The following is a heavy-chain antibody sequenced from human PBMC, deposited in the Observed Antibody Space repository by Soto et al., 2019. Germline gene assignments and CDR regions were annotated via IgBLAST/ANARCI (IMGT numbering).Heavy chain of an antibody. V-gene: IGHV3-23*01. D-gene: IGHD3-10*01. CDR3: ARPYDGKIGDALDL. CDR2: ISDSGDSA. Sequence: EVQLLESGGGLVQPGGSLRLSCAASGFTFSIYAMSWVRQVPGKGLEWISTISDSGDSAYYADSVKGRFTISKDSSKNTLFLQMNSLRAEDTAVYYCARPYDGKIGDALDLWGQGTMVTVSS. CDR1: GFTFSIYA. J-gene: IGHJ3*01.